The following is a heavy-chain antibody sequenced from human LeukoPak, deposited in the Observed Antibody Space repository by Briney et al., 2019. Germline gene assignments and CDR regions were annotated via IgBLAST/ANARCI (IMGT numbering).Heavy chain of an antibody. Sequence: GGSLRLSCAASGFTFSSYSMNWVRQAPGKGLEWVSHISSSGNTVYYADSVKGRFTVSRDNAKNSLFLQVDSLRAEDTAVYYCARQALFMVRGLISAFDIWGQGTKVTVSS. V-gene: IGHV3-48*04. CDR3: ARQALFMVRGLISAFDI. CDR2: ISSSGNTV. CDR1: GFTFSSYS. J-gene: IGHJ3*02. D-gene: IGHD3-10*01.